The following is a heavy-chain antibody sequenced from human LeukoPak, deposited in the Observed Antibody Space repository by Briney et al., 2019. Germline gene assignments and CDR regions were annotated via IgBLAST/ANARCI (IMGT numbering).Heavy chain of an antibody. Sequence: SETLSLTCTVSGGSISSGDYYWSWIRQPPGKGLEWIGYIYYSGSTYYNPSLKSRVTISVDTSKNQFSLKLSSVTAADTAVYYCARLYCSGGSCSEAAFDIWGQGTMVSVSS. CDR2: IYYSGST. V-gene: IGHV4-30-4*01. CDR1: GGSISSGDYY. D-gene: IGHD2-15*01. J-gene: IGHJ3*02. CDR3: ARLYCSGGSCSEAAFDI.